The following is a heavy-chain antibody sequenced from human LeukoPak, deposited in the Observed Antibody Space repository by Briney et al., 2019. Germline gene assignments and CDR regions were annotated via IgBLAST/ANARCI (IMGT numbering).Heavy chain of an antibody. CDR2: IKQDGSEK. J-gene: IGHJ4*02. CDR1: GFTFNYYW. CDR3: STIYCTNGVCYYFDY. V-gene: IGHV3-7*01. D-gene: IGHD2-8*01. Sequence: GGSLRLSCAASGFTFNYYWMSWVRQAPGKGLEWVANIKQDGSEKYYADSVKGRFTIARDNAKNSLYLQMNSLRAEDTAVYCCSTIYCTNGVCYYFDYWGQGTLVTVSS.